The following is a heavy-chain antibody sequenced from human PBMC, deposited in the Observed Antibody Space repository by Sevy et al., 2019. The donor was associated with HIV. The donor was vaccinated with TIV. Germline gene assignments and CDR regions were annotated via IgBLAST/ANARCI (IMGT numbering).Heavy chain of an antibody. CDR3: ARGRGSYAYDY. CDR2: ISSSGSTI. J-gene: IGHJ4*02. D-gene: IGHD3-16*01. Sequence: GGSLRLSCAASGFTFSDYYMSWIRQAPGKGLEWVSSISSSGSTIYYEDAVKGRFTISRDNDKNSPYQQMNSLRAEDTAVYYCARGRGSYAYDYWGQGTLVTVSS. V-gene: IGHV3-11*01. CDR1: GFTFSDYY.